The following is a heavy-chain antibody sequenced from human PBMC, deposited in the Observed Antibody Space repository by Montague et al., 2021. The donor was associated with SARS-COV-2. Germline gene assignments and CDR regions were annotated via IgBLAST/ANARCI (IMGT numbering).Heavy chain of an antibody. CDR3: SKDLVLRAARPDALDV. Sequence: SLRLSCAASGFSFSTYVMSWVRQAPGKGLEWISYISSSTNIIYYADSVKGRFTISRDNARNSLYLQMNSLRVDDTAVYYCSKDLVLRAARPDALDVWGQGTVVTVSS. J-gene: IGHJ3*01. V-gene: IGHV3-48*04. D-gene: IGHD6-6*01. CDR1: GFSFSTYV. CDR2: ISSSTNII.